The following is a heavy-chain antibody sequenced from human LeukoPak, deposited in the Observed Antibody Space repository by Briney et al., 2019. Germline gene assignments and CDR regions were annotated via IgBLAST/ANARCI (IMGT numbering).Heavy chain of an antibody. Sequence: ASVKVSCKASGYTFTGYYMHWVRQAPGQGLEWMGWINPNSGGTNYAQKFQGRVTMTRDTSISTAYMELSRLRSGDTAVYYCARGRSYYDSSGYYGGPTYWGQGTLVTVSS. J-gene: IGHJ4*02. V-gene: IGHV1-2*02. CDR2: INPNSGGT. CDR3: ARGRSYYDSSGYYGGPTY. D-gene: IGHD3-22*01. CDR1: GYTFTGYY.